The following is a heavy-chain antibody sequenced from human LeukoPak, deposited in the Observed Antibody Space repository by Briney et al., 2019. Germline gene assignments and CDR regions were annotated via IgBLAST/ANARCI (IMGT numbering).Heavy chain of an antibody. D-gene: IGHD6-19*01. V-gene: IGHV4-59*08. Sequence: PSETLSLTCAVSVGSINSHYWGWIRQPPGKGLQWIGDIYYTGKNNYNPSLKSRVTISLHKSKDHLSLNLTSVLAADTAIYYCVRRDTGWNYFDYWGQGILVTVSS. CDR2: IYYTGKN. CDR1: VGSINSHY. CDR3: VRRDTGWNYFDY. J-gene: IGHJ4*02.